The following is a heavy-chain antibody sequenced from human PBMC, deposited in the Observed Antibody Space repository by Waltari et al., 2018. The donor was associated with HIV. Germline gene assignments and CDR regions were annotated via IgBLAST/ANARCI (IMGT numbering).Heavy chain of an antibody. V-gene: IGHV3-64D*06. D-gene: IGHD3-9*01. J-gene: IGHJ4*02. CDR3: AKGNYDVLTGYYGPSFEY. Sequence: EVELVESGGTLVQPGGSLRLSCSASGFTFSSYAIHWVRQTPGKGRENVSVIGGNGHSTYYAGSLKGRFTITRDNSKNTVCLQMRSLRAEDTAVYYCAKGNYDVLTGYYGPSFEYWGQGTLVTVSS. CDR1: GFTFSSYA. CDR2: IGGNGHST.